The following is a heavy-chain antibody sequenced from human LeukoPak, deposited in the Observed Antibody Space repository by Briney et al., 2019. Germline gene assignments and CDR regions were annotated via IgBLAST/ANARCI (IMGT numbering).Heavy chain of an antibody. J-gene: IGHJ4*02. CDR2: IYYSGST. CDR3: ARAEYGSGEGHLFDY. Sequence: SETLSLTCTVSGGSISSSSYYWGWIRQPPGKGLEWIGSIYYSGSTYYNPSLKSRVTISVDTSKNQFSLKLSSVTAADTAVYYCARAEYGSGEGHLFDYWGQGTLVTVSS. V-gene: IGHV4-39*07. D-gene: IGHD3-10*01. CDR1: GGSISSSSYY.